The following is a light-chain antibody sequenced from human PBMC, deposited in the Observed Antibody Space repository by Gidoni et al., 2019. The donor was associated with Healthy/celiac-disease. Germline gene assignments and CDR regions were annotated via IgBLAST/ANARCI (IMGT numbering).Light chain of an antibody. Sequence: DIQMTQSPSSLSASAGDRVTITCRASQSISSYLNWYQQKPGKAPKLLIYAASSLQSGVPSRFSGSGSGTDFTLTISSLHPEDFATYYCQQSYNAPWTFGQGTKVEIK. CDR1: QSISSY. J-gene: IGKJ1*01. CDR3: QQSYNAPWT. V-gene: IGKV1-39*01. CDR2: AAS.